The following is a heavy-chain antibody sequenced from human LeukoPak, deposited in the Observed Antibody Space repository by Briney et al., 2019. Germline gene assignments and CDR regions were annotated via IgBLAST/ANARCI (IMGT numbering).Heavy chain of an antibody. D-gene: IGHD5-18*01. V-gene: IGHV4-34*01. CDR1: GGSFSGYY. CDR3: ARGIGYSYGDFDY. Sequence: SETLSLTCAVYGGSFSGYYWSWIRQPPGKGLEWIGEINHSGSNNYNPSLKSRVTISVDTSKNQFSQKLSSVTAADTAVYYCARGIGYSYGDFDYWGQGTLVTVSS. J-gene: IGHJ4*02. CDR2: INHSGSN.